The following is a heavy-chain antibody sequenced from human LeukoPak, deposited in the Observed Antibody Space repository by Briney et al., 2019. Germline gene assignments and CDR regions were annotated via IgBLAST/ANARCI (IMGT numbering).Heavy chain of an antibody. CDR2: ISPNSDAT. Sequence: VASVKVSCKASGFTFTGYHMHWVRHAPGQGLQWMAWISPNSDATAYAQKFLGRVTMTRDTSTSTDYMELSGLTSDDTAVYYCAREVAVAEIKNYDYWGQGTLVIVSS. D-gene: IGHD6-19*01. CDR1: GFTFTGYH. CDR3: AREVAVAEIKNYDY. V-gene: IGHV1-2*02. J-gene: IGHJ4*02.